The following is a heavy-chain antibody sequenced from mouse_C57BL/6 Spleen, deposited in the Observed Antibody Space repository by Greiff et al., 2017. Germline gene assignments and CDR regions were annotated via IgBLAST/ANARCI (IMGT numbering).Heavy chain of an antibody. V-gene: IGHV1-64*01. D-gene: IGHD1-1*01. J-gene: IGHJ2*01. CDR3: ARYVVEGYFDY. CDR2: IHPNSGST. Sequence: QVQLQQPGAELVKPGASVKLSCKASGYTFTSYWMHWVKQRPGQGLEWIGMIHPNSGSTNYNEKFKSKATLTVDKSSSTAYMQLSSLTSDDSAVDYCARYVVEGYFDYWGQGTTLTVSS. CDR1: GYTFTSYW.